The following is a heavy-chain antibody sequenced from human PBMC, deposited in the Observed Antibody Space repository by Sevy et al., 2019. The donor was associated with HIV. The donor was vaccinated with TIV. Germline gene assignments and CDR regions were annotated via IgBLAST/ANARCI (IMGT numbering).Heavy chain of an antibody. CDR2: ISSSSSTI. CDR1: GFTFSSYS. V-gene: IGHV3-48*01. Sequence: GGSLRLSCAASGFTFSSYSMNWVRQAPGKGLEWVSYISSSSSTIYYADSVKGRFRISRDNAKNSLYLQMIRLRAEDTAGYYCARATSRYSYPPSGYYDGMDVWGQGTTVTVSS. J-gene: IGHJ6*02. CDR3: ARATSRYSYPPSGYYDGMDV. D-gene: IGHD5-18*01.